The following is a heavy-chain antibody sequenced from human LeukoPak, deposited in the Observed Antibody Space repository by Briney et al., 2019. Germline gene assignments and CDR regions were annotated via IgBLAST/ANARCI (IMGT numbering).Heavy chain of an antibody. J-gene: IGHJ5*01. CDR2: SSVAANSS. CDR1: GCTFSPNA. D-gene: IGHD2-2*01. V-gene: IGHV3-23*01. Sequence: PWGSLRLSCAASGCTFSPNAMTWGRHPPRKGLDWVSSSSVAANSSYYSDSLKGRFTISTDNSKNTLYLQMNSLKTADTAVYYCATQGSDSSPKYHDSWGHGTLVTVSS. CDR3: ATQGSDSSPKYHDS.